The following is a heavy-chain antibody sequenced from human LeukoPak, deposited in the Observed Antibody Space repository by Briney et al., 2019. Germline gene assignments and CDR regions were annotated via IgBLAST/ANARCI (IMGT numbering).Heavy chain of an antibody. CDR3: AKDRYYGSGRFYYYMDV. D-gene: IGHD3-10*01. CDR1: GFTFSRYE. J-gene: IGHJ6*03. Sequence: GGSLRLSCAASGFTFSRYEMNWVRQAPGKGLEWVSYITSSGSTTHYADSVKGRFTISRDNSKNTLYLQMNSLRAEDTAVYYCAKDRYYGSGRFYYYMDVWGKGTTVTISS. V-gene: IGHV3-48*03. CDR2: ITSSGSTT.